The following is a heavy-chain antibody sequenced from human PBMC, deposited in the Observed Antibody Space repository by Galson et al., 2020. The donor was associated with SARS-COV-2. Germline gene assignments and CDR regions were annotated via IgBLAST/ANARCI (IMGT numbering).Heavy chain of an antibody. CDR1: GFTFSSYA. CDR2: ISYDGSNK. D-gene: IGHD2-15*01. Sequence: GESLKISCAASGFTFSSYAMHWVRQAPGKGLEWVAVISYDGSNKYYADSVKGRFTISRDNSKNTLYLQMNSLRAEDTAVYYCARDGIPATFDYWGQGTLVTVSS. J-gene: IGHJ4*02. CDR3: ARDGIPATFDY. V-gene: IGHV3-30*04.